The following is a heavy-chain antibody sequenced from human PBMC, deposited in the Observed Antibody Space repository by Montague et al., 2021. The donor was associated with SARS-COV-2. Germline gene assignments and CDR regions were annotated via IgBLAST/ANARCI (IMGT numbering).Heavy chain of an antibody. CDR3: ARRTSGQHLLDSGRFDA. V-gene: IGHV3-23*01. CDR2: IDEGGGAE. CDR1: GFTFGSYD. Sequence: SLRLSCATSGFTFGSYDMRWVRQAPGKGLEWLSGIDEGGGAEFDADSVKGRFTTSRDNYKNTLYLQMNSLTADDTAVYYCARRTSGQHLLDSGRFDAWGQGTLVTVSS. D-gene: IGHD3-3*02. J-gene: IGHJ5*02.